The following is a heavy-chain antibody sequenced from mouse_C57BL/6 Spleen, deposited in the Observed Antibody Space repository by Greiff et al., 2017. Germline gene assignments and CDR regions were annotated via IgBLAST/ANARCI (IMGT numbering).Heavy chain of an antibody. V-gene: IGHV14-1*01. D-gene: IGHD1-1*01. CDR3: TLDYGSSSYYYAMDY. CDR1: GFNIKDYY. Sequence: VHVKQSGAELVRPGASVKLSCTASGFNIKDYYMHWVKQRPEQGLEWIGRIDPEDGDTEYAPKFQGKATMTADTSSNTAYLQLSSLTSEDTAVYYCTLDYGSSSYYYAMDYWGQGTSVTVSS. J-gene: IGHJ4*01. CDR2: IDPEDGDT.